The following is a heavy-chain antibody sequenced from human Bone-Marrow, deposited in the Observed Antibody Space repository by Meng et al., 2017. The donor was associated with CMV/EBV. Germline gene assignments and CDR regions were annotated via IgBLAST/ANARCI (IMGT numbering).Heavy chain of an antibody. D-gene: IGHD3-10*01. CDR3: ARDRSWGCPDY. CDR2: ISYDGSNK. V-gene: IGHV3-30-3*01. Sequence: SCAPSGFPFSSYAIHWVRQAPGKGLAWVALISYDGSNKYYADSVKGRFTISRNYSKNTVYLQMNSLRPEDTAMYYCARDRSWGCPDYWGQGTLVTVSS. CDR1: GFPFSSYA. J-gene: IGHJ4*02.